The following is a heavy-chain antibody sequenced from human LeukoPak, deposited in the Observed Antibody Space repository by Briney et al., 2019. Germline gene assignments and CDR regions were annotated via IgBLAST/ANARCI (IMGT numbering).Heavy chain of an antibody. Sequence: GGSLRLSCAASGFTFSSYSMNWVRQAPGKGLGWVSSISSSSSYIYYADSVKGRFTISRDNAKNSLYLQMNSLRAEDTAVYYCARGDYYDYVWGSYRNFPFDYWGQGTLVTVSS. CDR2: ISSSSSYI. J-gene: IGHJ4*02. V-gene: IGHV3-21*01. CDR1: GFTFSSYS. CDR3: ARGDYYDYVWGSYRNFPFDY. D-gene: IGHD3-16*02.